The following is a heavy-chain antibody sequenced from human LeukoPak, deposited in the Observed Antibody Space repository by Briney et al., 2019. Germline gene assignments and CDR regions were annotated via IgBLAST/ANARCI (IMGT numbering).Heavy chain of an antibody. CDR2: IYPDDSDT. CDR1: AYKSSNYW. D-gene: IGHD1-1*01. Sequence: GESLKISCTGAAYKSSNYWIAWVRHMPGEDLEWMGIIYPDDSDTRYSPSFQGQATISADKTISTAYLQWTSLKASDTAIYYCARRDTTYFDDWGQGSLVTVSS. CDR3: ARRDTTYFDD. V-gene: IGHV5-51*01. J-gene: IGHJ4*02.